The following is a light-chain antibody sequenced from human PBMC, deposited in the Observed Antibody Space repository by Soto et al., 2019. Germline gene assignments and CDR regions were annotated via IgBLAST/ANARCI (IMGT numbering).Light chain of an antibody. J-gene: IGKJ1*01. CDR3: QQYNNWPPWT. Sequence: EIVMTQSPATLSVSPGERVTLSCRASQNIGSNLAWYQQKFGQAPRLLIYGASTRVTGIPARISGSGSGTEFTLTITSLQSEDFGVYYCQQYNNWPPWTFGQGTKVDI. V-gene: IGKV3-15*01. CDR1: QNIGSN. CDR2: GAS.